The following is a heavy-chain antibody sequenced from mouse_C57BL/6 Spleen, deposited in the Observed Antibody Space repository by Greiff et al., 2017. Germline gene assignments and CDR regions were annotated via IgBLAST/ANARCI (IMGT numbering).Heavy chain of an antibody. V-gene: IGHV1-72*01. J-gene: IGHJ2*01. CDR3: ATPDDYDDGGFDY. D-gene: IGHD2-4*01. Sequence: QVQLKQSGAELVKPGASVKLSCKASGYTFTSYWMHWVKQRPGRGLEWIGRIDPNSGGTKYNEKFKSKATLTVDKPSSTAYMQLSSLTSEDSAVYYCATPDDYDDGGFDYWGQGTTLTVSS. CDR1: GYTFTSYW. CDR2: IDPNSGGT.